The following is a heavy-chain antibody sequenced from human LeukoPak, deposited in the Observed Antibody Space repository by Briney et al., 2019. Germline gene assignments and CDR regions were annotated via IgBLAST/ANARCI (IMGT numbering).Heavy chain of an antibody. CDR1: GFTFSSYE. Sequence: GGSLRLSCAASGFTFSSYEMNWVRQAPGKGLEWVSYISISGSTIYYADSVKGRFTISRDNANTTLYLQMNSLRAEDTAVYYCAELGITMIGGVWGKGTTVTISS. CDR2: ISISGSTI. D-gene: IGHD3-10*02. V-gene: IGHV3-48*03. J-gene: IGHJ6*04. CDR3: AELGITMIGGV.